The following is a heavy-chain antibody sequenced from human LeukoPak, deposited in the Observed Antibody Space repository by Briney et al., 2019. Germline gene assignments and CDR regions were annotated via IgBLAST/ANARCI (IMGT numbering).Heavy chain of an antibody. D-gene: IGHD2-21*01. CDR1: GGSISNCY. J-gene: IGHJ3*02. V-gene: IGHV4-59*01. Sequence: SETLSLTCTVSGGSISNCYWSWIRQPPGKGLEWIGYIYYSGSTNYNPSLKSRVTISVDTSKNQFSLKLSSVTAADTAVYYCASQIAYDAFDIWGQGTMVTVSS. CDR2: IYYSGST. CDR3: ASQIAYDAFDI.